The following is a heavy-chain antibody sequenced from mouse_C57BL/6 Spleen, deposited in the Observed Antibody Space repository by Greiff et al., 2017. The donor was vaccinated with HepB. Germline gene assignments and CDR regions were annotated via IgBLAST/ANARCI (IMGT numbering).Heavy chain of an antibody. V-gene: IGHV1-64*01. Sequence: QVQLQQPGAELVKPGASVKMSCKASGYTFTSYWITWVKQRPGQGLEWIGMIHPNSGSTNYNEKFKSKATLTVDKSSSTAYMQLSSLTSEDSAVYYCARTDGSSSWYFDVWGTGTTVTVSS. CDR1: GYTFTSYW. CDR2: IHPNSGST. D-gene: IGHD1-1*01. CDR3: ARTDGSSSWYFDV. J-gene: IGHJ1*03.